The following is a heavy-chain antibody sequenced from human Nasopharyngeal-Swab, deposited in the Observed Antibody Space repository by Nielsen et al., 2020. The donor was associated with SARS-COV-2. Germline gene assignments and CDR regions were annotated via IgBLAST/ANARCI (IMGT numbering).Heavy chain of an antibody. Sequence: GESLKISCSASGFSFSSYAMHWVRQAPGKGLEWVSYISSSSTTIYYADSVKGRFTISRDNAKNSLYLQMNSLRAEDTAVYYCARDDYVWGSYRYTGANWFDPWGQGTLVTVSS. CDR1: GFSFSSYA. D-gene: IGHD3-16*02. CDR2: ISSSSTTI. CDR3: ARDDYVWGSYRYTGANWFDP. V-gene: IGHV3-48*01. J-gene: IGHJ5*02.